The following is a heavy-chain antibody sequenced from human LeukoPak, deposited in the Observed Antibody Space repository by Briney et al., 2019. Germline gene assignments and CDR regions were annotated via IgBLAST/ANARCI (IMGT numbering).Heavy chain of an antibody. Sequence: GGSLRLSCAASGFTFSSYGMHWVRQAPGKGLEWEAVISYDGSNKYYADSVKGRFTISRDNSKNTLYLQMNSLRAEDTAVYYCAKDRDIAARYYYGMDVWGQGTTVTVSS. CDR3: AKDRDIAARYYYGMDV. CDR1: GFTFSSYG. D-gene: IGHD6-6*01. CDR2: ISYDGSNK. J-gene: IGHJ6*02. V-gene: IGHV3-30*18.